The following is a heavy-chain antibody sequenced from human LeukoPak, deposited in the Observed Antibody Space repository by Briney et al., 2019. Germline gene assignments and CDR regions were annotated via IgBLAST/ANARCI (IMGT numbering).Heavy chain of an antibody. CDR3: ARDTETGEVDY. D-gene: IGHD7-27*01. CDR2: IWYDGSNK. Sequence: GGSLRLSCAASGFTFSSYGMHWVRQAPGKGLEWVAVIWYDGSNKYYADSVRGRFTISRDNSKNTLYLQMNSLRAEDTAVYYCARDTETGEVDYWGQGTLVTVSS. J-gene: IGHJ4*02. V-gene: IGHV3-33*01. CDR1: GFTFSSYG.